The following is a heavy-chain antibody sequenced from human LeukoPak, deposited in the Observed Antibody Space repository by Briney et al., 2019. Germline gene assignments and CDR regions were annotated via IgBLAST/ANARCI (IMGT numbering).Heavy chain of an antibody. CDR2: IYYSGST. CDR3: ARVFMGSSSWYGYSYYYYMDV. CDR1: GGSISSYY. D-gene: IGHD6-13*01. V-gene: IGHV4-59*01. J-gene: IGHJ6*03. Sequence: SETLSLTCTVSGGSISSYYWSWIRQPPGKGLEWIGYIYYSGSTNYNPSLKSRVTISVDTSKNQFSLKLSSVTAADTAVYYCARVFMGSSSWYGYSYYYYMDVWGKGTTVTVSS.